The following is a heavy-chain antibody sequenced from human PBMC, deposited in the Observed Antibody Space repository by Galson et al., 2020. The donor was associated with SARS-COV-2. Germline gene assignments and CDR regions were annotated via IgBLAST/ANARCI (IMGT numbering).Heavy chain of an antibody. CDR1: GYSFTSYW. Sequence: KIGESLKLSCKGSGYSFTSYWIGWVRQMPGKGLEWMGIIYPGDSDTRYSPSFQGQVTISADKSISTAYLQWSSLKASDTAMYYCARRLAAAGTFDYWGQGTLVTGSS. D-gene: IGHD6-13*01. CDR2: IYPGDSDT. V-gene: IGHV5-51*01. CDR3: ARRLAAAGTFDY. J-gene: IGHJ4*02.